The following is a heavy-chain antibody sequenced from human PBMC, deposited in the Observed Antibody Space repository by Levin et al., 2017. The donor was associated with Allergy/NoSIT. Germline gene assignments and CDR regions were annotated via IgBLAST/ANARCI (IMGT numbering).Heavy chain of an antibody. CDR1: GFTFSSYG. Sequence: PGGSLRLSCAASGFTFSSYGMHWVRQAPGKGLEWVAVISYDGSNKYYADSVKGRFTISRDNSKNTLYLQMNSLRAEDTAVYYCAKDIIHSSGWLDYYGMDVWGQGTTVTVSS. CDR3: AKDIIHSSGWLDYYGMDV. D-gene: IGHD6-19*01. CDR2: ISYDGSNK. J-gene: IGHJ6*02. V-gene: IGHV3-30*18.